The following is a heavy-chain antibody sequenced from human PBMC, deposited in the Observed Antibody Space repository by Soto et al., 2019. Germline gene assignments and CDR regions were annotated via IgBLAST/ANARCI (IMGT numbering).Heavy chain of an antibody. D-gene: IGHD1-1*01. J-gene: IGHJ6*02. V-gene: IGHV5-51*01. CDR1: GYRFASYW. CDR2: IYPGDSDT. CDR3: ARGSTGSTTNFYYDGMDV. Sequence: GESLKISCKGSGYRFASYWIGWVRQMPGKGLEWMGIIYPGDSDTRYSPSFQGQVTISVDKSINTAYLQWSSLKASDTAMYFCARGSTGSTTNFYYDGMDVWGQGTRVTVSS.